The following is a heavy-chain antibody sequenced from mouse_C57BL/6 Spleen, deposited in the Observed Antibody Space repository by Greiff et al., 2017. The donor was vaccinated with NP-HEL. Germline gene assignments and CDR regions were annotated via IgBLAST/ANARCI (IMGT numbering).Heavy chain of an antibody. Sequence: EVQLQQSGPELVKPGASVKMSCKASGYTFTDYNMHWVKQSHGKSLEWIGYINPNNGGTSYNQKFKGKATLTVNKSSSTAYMELRSLTSEDSAVYYCARIYYGNYDAMDYWGQGTSVTVSS. CDR3: ARIYYGNYDAMDY. V-gene: IGHV1-22*01. J-gene: IGHJ4*01. D-gene: IGHD2-1*01. CDR2: INPNNGGT. CDR1: GYTFTDYN.